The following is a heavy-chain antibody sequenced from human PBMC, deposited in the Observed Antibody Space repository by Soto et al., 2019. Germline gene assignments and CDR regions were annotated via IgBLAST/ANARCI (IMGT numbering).Heavy chain of an antibody. D-gene: IGHD3-22*01. CDR2: IGGSGGST. CDR1: GITFSSYA. Sequence: SDAASGITFSSYAMTWFRQSPGKGLEWVSTIGGSGGSTYYADSVKGRYTVSRDNSKDTLYLQMNSLRAEDTAVYYCAKDSYYYDTSGYYSWDAFDIWGQGTMVTVSS. J-gene: IGHJ3*02. CDR3: AKDSYYYDTSGYYSWDAFDI. V-gene: IGHV3-23*01.